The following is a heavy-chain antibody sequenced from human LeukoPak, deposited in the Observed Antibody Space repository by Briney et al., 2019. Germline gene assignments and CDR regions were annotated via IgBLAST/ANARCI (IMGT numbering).Heavy chain of an antibody. CDR2: IYYSGST. V-gene: IGHV4-31*03. J-gene: IGHJ4*02. Sequence: PSETLSLTCTVSGGSISSGGYYWSWIRQHPGKGLEWIGYIYYSGSTYYNPSLKSRVTVSVDTSKNQFSLKLSSVTAADTAVYYCARQTTVTSYGIDYWGQGTLVTVSS. CDR1: GGSISSGGYY. CDR3: ARQTTVTSYGIDY. D-gene: IGHD4-17*01.